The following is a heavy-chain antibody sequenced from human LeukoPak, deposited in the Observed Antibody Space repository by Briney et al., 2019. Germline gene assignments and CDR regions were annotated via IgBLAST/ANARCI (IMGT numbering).Heavy chain of an antibody. J-gene: IGHJ4*02. CDR3: AREWGLIAVAGGPGY. D-gene: IGHD2-21*01. Sequence: GGSLRLSCVASGFTFSKYGMHWVRQAPGKGLQWVAIIWYDGHNNYYADSVKGRFTISRDNSKNTLFLEMNDLKAEDTAVYYCAREWGLIAVAGGPGYWGQGTLVAVSS. V-gene: IGHV3-33*01. CDR1: GFTFSKYG. CDR2: IWYDGHNN.